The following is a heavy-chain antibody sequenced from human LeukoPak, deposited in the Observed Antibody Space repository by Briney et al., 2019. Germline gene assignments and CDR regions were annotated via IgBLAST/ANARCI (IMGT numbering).Heavy chain of an antibody. CDR3: ARYYYDSGGYYAFDY. CDR1: GGSFSGYY. V-gene: IGHV4-34*01. Sequence: SETLSLTCAVYGGSFSGYYWSWIRQPPGKGLEWIGEINHSGSTNYNPSLKSRVTISVDTSKNQFSLKLSSVTAADTAVYYCARYYYDSGGYYAFDYWGQGTLVTVSS. J-gene: IGHJ4*02. D-gene: IGHD3-22*01. CDR2: INHSGST.